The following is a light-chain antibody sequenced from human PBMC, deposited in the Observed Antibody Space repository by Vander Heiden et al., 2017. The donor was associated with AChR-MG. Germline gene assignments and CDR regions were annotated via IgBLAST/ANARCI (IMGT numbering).Light chain of an antibody. CDR2: EVS. CDR3: SAYAGSINMI. V-gene: IGLV2-8*01. J-gene: IGLJ2*01. Sequence: QSALTQPPSASGSPGQSVTISCTGTSSDVGGYNYVSWYQHHPGKAPKVIIYEVSERPSGVPDHFSGSKSGNTASLTVSGLQAEDEADYYCSAYAGSINMIFGGGTKLTVL. CDR1: SSDVGGYNY.